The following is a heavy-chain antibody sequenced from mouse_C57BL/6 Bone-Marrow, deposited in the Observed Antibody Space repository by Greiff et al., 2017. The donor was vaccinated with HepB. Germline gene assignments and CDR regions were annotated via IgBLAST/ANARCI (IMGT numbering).Heavy chain of an antibody. CDR2: IDPENGDT. CDR3: AIPHLFSRYAMDY. CDR1: GFNIKDDY. J-gene: IGHJ4*01. Sequence: VQLQQSGAELVRPGASVKLSCTASGFNIKDDYMHWVKQRPEQGLEWIGWIDPENGDTEYASKFQGKATITADTSSNTAYLQLSSLTSEDTAVSYSAIPHLFSRYAMDYWGQGTSVTVSS. V-gene: IGHV14-4*01.